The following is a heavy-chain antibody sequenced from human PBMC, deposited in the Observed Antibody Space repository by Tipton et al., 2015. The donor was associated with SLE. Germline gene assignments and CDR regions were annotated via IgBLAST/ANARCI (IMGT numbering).Heavy chain of an antibody. CDR1: GFTFDRYT. CDR2: TGMSSNYI. V-gene: IGHV3-21*01. J-gene: IGHJ6*02. Sequence: SLRLSCATSGFTFDRYTLNWVRQAPGKALEWVSSTGMSSNYISYADSVKGRFTISRDDAKKSVYLQMNSLRAEDTAVYYCAGEGIAVAGSHYYYGMDVWGQGTTVTVSS. CDR3: AGEGIAVAGSHYYYGMDV. D-gene: IGHD6-13*01.